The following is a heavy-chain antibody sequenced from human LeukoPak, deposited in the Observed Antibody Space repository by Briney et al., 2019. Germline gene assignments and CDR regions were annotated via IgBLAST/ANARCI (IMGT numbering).Heavy chain of an antibody. Sequence: GGSLRLSCAASGFTFSSYSMNWVRQAPGKGLEWVSCISSSSSTIYYADSVKGRFTISRDNAKNSLYLQMNSLRAEDTAVYYCARANPTAISFSDYWGQGTLVAVSS. CDR3: ARANPTAISFSDY. CDR1: GFTFSSYS. CDR2: ISSSSSTI. J-gene: IGHJ4*02. V-gene: IGHV3-48*01. D-gene: IGHD1-14*01.